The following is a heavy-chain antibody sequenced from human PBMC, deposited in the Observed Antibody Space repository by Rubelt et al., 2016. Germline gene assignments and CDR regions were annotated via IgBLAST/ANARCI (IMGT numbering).Heavy chain of an antibody. CDR2: IIPIFGTA. CDR3: ARDLVGVVITTHDAFDI. Sequence: QVQLVQSGAEVKKPGSSVKVSCKASGGTFSSYAISWVRQAPGQGLAWMGGIIPIFGTANYAQKFQGRVTITADKSTSTAYMELSSLRSEDTAVYYCARDLVGVVITTHDAFDIWGQGTMVTVSS. CDR1: GGTFSSYA. V-gene: IGHV1-69*06. D-gene: IGHD3-22*01. J-gene: IGHJ3*02.